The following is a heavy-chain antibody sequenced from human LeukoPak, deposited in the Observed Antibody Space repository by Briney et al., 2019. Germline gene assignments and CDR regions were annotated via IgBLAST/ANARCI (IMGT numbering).Heavy chain of an antibody. J-gene: IGHJ4*02. CDR1: GGSISSGGYY. CDR2: IYYSGST. D-gene: IGHD4-17*01. V-gene: IGHV4-30-4*01. Sequence: SETLSLTCTVSGGSISSGGYYWSWIRQPPGEGLGWIGYIYYSGSTYYQPSLKSRVTISLDTSKNQFSLKLSSVTAADTAVYYCARVTTVTTSFHFDYWGQGTLVTVSS. CDR3: ARVTTVTTSFHFDY.